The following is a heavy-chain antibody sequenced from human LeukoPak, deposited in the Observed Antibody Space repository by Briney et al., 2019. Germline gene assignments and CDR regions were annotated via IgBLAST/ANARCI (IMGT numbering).Heavy chain of an antibody. CDR2: IRYDGSNK. J-gene: IGHJ4*02. D-gene: IGHD7-27*01. CDR3: AKDRSSYVGPGVYFDY. Sequence: GGSLRLSCAASGFTFSSYGMHWVRQAPGKGLEWVAFIRYDGSNKYYADSVKGRFTISRDNSKNTLYLQMNSLRAEDTAVYYCAKDRSSYVGPGVYFDYWGQGTLVTVSS. V-gene: IGHV3-30*02. CDR1: GFTFSSYG.